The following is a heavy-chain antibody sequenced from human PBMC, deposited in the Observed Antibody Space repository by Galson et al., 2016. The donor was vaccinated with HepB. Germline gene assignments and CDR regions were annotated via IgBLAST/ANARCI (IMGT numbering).Heavy chain of an antibody. CDR2: IYYSGST. J-gene: IGHJ4*02. D-gene: IGHD1-26*01. Sequence: SETLSLTCTVSGVSIRSSTYYWGWIRQPPGKGLEWIGNIYYSGSTYYTPSLKSRITISVDTSKNQFSLKLWSVIAADTAVYYCARDGGSYSFDNWGQGTLVTVSS. V-gene: IGHV4-39*01. CDR3: ARDGGSYSFDN. CDR1: GVSIRSSTYY.